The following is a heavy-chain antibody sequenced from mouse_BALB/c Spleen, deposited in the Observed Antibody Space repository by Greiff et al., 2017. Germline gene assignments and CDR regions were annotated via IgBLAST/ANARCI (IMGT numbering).Heavy chain of an antibody. D-gene: IGHD1-1*01. J-gene: IGHJ2*01. V-gene: IGHV14-3*02. CDR1: GFNIKDTY. CDR2: IDPANGNT. Sequence: VQLQQSGAELVKPGASVKLSCTASGFNIKDTYMHWVKQRPEQGLEWIGRIDPANGNTQYDPKFQGKATITADTSSNTAYLQLSSLTSEDTAVYYCARTGTVGGDFDYWGQGTTLTVAS. CDR3: ARTGTVGGDFDY.